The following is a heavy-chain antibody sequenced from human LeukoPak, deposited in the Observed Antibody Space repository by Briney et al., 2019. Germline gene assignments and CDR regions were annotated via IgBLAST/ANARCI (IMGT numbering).Heavy chain of an antibody. D-gene: IGHD2/OR15-2a*01. J-gene: IGHJ4*02. CDR1: GFTFSNYA. Sequence: PGGPLRLSCAASGFTFSNYAMSWVRQAPGKGLEWVSGISGSDGTTYYADSVKGRFTISRDNSKNTLYLQMNGLRAEDTAVYYCAKDSAKKYDDYWGQGTLVTVSS. V-gene: IGHV3-23*01. CDR3: AKDSAKKYDDY. CDR2: ISGSDGTT.